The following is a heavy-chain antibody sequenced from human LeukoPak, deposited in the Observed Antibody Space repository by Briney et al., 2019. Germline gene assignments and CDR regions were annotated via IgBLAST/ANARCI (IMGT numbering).Heavy chain of an antibody. D-gene: IGHD3-10*01. V-gene: IGHV3-74*01. CDR1: GFTFSSYW. Sequence: GGSLRLSCAASGFTFSSYWMHWVRQAPGKGLVWVSRINSDGSGTSYADSVKGRFTISRDNAKNTLYLQMNSLRAEDTAVYYCASLWFGEFDFDYWGQGTLVNGSP. J-gene: IGHJ4*02. CDR3: ASLWFGEFDFDY. CDR2: INSDGSGT.